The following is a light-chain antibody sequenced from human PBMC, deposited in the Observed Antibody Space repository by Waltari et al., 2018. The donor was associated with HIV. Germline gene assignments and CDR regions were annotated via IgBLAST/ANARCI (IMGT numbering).Light chain of an antibody. CDR2: EGT. V-gene: IGLV2-23*01. J-gene: IGLJ1*01. Sequence: QSALTQPASVSGSPGQSINISCAGSGSDLGAYHLLSWFQQHPPKAPKVVIYEGTRRPSDVSDRVSGSRSGTSASLTISGLQPEDEADYYCYSYAGSGTFVFGSGTKVSVL. CDR3: YSYAGSGTFV. CDR1: GSDLGAYHL.